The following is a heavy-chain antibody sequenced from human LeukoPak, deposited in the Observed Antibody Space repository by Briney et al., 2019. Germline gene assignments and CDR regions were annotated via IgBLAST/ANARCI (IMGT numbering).Heavy chain of an antibody. CDR1: GGSSSGYY. Sequence: SETLSLTCAVYGGSSSGYYWSWIRQPPGKGLEWIGEINHSGSTNYNPSLKSRVTISVDTSKNQFSLKLSSVTAADTAVYYCARVGGDVVVPAAICFDYWGQGTLVTVSS. D-gene: IGHD2-2*01. CDR2: INHSGST. V-gene: IGHV4-34*01. J-gene: IGHJ4*02. CDR3: ARVGGDVVVPAAICFDY.